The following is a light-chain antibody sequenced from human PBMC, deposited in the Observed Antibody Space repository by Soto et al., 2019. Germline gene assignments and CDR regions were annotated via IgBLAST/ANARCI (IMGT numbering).Light chain of an antibody. CDR3: QTWGTGFKV. J-gene: IGLJ2*01. Sequence: QLVLTQSPSASASLGASVKLTCTLSSGHSSNAITWHQQQPEKGPRYLMKLNSDGTYTKGDGIPDRFSGSSSGAERYLTISRLQSEDEADYYCQTWGTGFKVFGGGTKLTVL. CDR1: SGHSSNA. V-gene: IGLV4-69*01. CDR2: LNSDGTY.